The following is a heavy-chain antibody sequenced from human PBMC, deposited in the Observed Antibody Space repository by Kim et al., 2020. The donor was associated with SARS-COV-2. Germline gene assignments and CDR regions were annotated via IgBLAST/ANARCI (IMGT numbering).Heavy chain of an antibody. CDR1: GGTFSSYA. Sequence: SVKVSCKASGGTFSSYAISWVRQAPGQGLEWMGRIIPILGIANYAQKFQGRVTITADKSTSTAYMELSSLRSEDTAVYYCARDSGYDILTGYFGQIGWFDPWGQGTLVTVSS. V-gene: IGHV1-69*04. CDR2: IIPILGIA. CDR3: ARDSGYDILTGYFGQIGWFDP. J-gene: IGHJ5*02. D-gene: IGHD3-9*01.